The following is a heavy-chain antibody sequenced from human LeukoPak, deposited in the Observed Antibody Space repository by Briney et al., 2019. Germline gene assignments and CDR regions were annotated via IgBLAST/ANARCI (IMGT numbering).Heavy chain of an antibody. CDR1: GYTFTGYF. Sequence: ASVKVSCKASGYTFTGYFLHWVRQAPGHGREWVGWINPSSGGTRYSQKFQDRVTMTRDTSTSTAYMELSRLRFDDAAVYFCVTAPVATVYWGQGTLVTVSS. J-gene: IGHJ4*02. CDR2: INPSSGGT. CDR3: VTAPVATVY. D-gene: IGHD5-12*01. V-gene: IGHV1-2*02.